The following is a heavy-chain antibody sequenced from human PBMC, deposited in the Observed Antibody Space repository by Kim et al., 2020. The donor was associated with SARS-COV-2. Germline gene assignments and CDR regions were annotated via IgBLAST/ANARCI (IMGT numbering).Heavy chain of an antibody. J-gene: IGHJ4*02. CDR3: ARGQGLITMIVVVVGAFDY. CDR2: IYYSGST. CDR1: GGSISSGGYY. D-gene: IGHD3-22*01. Sequence: SETLSLTCTVSGGSISSGGYYWSWIRQHPGKGLEWIGYIYYSGSTYYNPCLKSRVTISVDTSKNQFSLKLSSVTAADTAVYYCARGQGLITMIVVVVGAFDYWGQGTLVTVSS. V-gene: IGHV4-31*03.